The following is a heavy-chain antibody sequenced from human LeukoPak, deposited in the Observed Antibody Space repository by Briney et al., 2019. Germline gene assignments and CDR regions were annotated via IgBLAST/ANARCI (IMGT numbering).Heavy chain of an antibody. CDR2: ASWDDDK. V-gene: IGHV2-5*02. CDR3: ARRRDGPAALFDP. Sequence: SGPTLVNPTQTLTLTCTFSGFSLNTGAVGVGWIRQPPGKALEWLALASWDDDKRYSASLKSRLTITKDTSTNQVILTMPNMDPVDTATYYCARRRDGPAALFDPWGQGTLVTVSS. CDR1: GFSLNTGAVG. J-gene: IGHJ5*02. D-gene: IGHD6-13*01.